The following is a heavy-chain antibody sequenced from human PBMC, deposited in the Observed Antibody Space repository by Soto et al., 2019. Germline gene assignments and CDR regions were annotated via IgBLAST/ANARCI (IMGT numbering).Heavy chain of an antibody. D-gene: IGHD1-26*01. CDR2: INSDGSST. V-gene: IGHV3-74*01. CDR3: ARGGTLNWYFDL. J-gene: IGHJ2*01. CDR1: GFTFSSYW. Sequence: EVQLVESGGGLVQPGGSLRLSCAASGFTFSSYWMHWVRQAPGKGLVWVSRINSDGSSTSYADSVKGRFTISRDNAKNTLYLQMNSLRAEDTAVYSCARGGTLNWYFDLWGRGTLVTVSS.